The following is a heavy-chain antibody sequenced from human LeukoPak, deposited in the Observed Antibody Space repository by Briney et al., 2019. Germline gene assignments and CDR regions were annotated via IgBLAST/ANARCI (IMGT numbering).Heavy chain of an antibody. V-gene: IGHV4-59*01. CDR1: GGSISSYY. CDR3: ARTHNSGPFDP. J-gene: IGHJ5*02. CDR2: IYYSGST. Sequence: SETLSLTCTVSGGSISSYYWSWIRQPPGKGLEWIGYIYYSGSTNYNPSLKSRVTISVDTSKNQFSLKLSSVTAADTAVYYCARTHNSGPFDPWGQGTLVTVSS. D-gene: IGHD3-10*01.